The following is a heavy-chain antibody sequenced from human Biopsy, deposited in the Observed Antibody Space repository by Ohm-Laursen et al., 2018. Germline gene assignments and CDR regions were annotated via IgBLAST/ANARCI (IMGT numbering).Heavy chain of an antibody. CDR2: VNPVAEAT. CDR3: ARESPLRLGVCGAIRCFKEVFGMDV. V-gene: IGHV1-46*01. D-gene: IGHD2-21*01. CDR1: GYTFGNYY. Sequence: VSSVKVSCKASGYTFGNYYINWVRKVPGQGLEWLGVVNPVAEATMYAQKFQDRITLTRDASTNTVYMDLTSLTSEDTAAYYCARESPLRLGVCGAIRCFKEVFGMDVWGQGTTVIVSS. J-gene: IGHJ6*02.